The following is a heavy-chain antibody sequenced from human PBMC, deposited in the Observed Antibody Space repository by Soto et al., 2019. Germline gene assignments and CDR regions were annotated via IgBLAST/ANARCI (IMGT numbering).Heavy chain of an antibody. J-gene: IGHJ4*02. CDR3: AREWSAFDY. D-gene: IGHD2-15*01. CDR1: GDSFSRYK. V-gene: IGHV4-59*12. Sequence: SETLSLTCTVSGDSFSRYKWSWIRQPPGRGLEYIGYMYSSGYTDYNPSLKSRVTMSLDTSKNQYSLKLTSATAADTAVYYCAREWSAFDYWGQGTLVTVSS. CDR2: MYSSGYT.